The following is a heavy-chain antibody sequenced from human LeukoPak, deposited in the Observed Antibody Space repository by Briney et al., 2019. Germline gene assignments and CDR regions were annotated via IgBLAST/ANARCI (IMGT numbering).Heavy chain of an antibody. CDR3: ARAVQLWFYGMDV. CDR1: GGSISSSSYY. J-gene: IGHJ6*02. V-gene: IGHV4-39*07. D-gene: IGHD5-18*01. CDR2: INHRGST. Sequence: SETLSLTCTVSGGSISSSSYYWGWIRQPPGKGLEWIGEINHRGSTNHNPSLKSRVTISVDTSKNQFSLKLSSVTAADTAVYYCARAVQLWFYGMDVWGQGTTVTVSS.